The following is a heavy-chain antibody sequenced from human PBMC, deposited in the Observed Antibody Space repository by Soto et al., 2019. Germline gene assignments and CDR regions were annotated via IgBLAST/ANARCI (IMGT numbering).Heavy chain of an antibody. Sequence: GASVKVSCKASGYTFTSYYMHWVRQAPGQGPEWMGIINPSGGSTSYAQKFQGRVTMTRDTSTSTVYMELSSLRSEDTAVYYCARTSQMYYDFWSGYWDCDYWGQGTLVTVSS. CDR1: GYTFTSYY. V-gene: IGHV1-46*01. CDR2: INPSGGST. D-gene: IGHD3-3*01. J-gene: IGHJ4*02. CDR3: ARTSQMYYDFWSGYWDCDY.